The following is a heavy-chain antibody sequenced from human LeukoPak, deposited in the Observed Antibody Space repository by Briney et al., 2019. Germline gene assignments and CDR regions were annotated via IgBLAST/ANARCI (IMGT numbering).Heavy chain of an antibody. Sequence: PSETLSLTCTVSGGSISSYYWSWIRQPAGKGLEWIGRIYTSGSTNYNPSLKSRVTMSVDTSKNQFSLKLSSVTAADTAVYYWAGKATAYYGSRSYYNGNWFDPWGQGTLVTVSS. CDR2: IYTSGST. V-gene: IGHV4-4*07. J-gene: IGHJ5*02. CDR3: AGKATAYYGSRSYYNGNWFDP. CDR1: GGSISSYY. D-gene: IGHD3-10*01.